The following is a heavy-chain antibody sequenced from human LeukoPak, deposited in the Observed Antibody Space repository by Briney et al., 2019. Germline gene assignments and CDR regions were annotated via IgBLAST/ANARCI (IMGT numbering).Heavy chain of an antibody. CDR2: INPNSGGT. CDR3: ARAGTVEMTPLDY. D-gene: IGHD5-24*01. J-gene: IGHJ4*02. V-gene: IGHV1-2*04. Sequence: GASVMVSCKASGYTFTGYYMHWVRQAPGQGLEWMGWINPNSGGTNYAQKFQGWVTMTRDTSISTAYMELSRLRSDDTAVYYCARAGTVEMTPLDYWGQGTLVTVSS. CDR1: GYTFTGYY.